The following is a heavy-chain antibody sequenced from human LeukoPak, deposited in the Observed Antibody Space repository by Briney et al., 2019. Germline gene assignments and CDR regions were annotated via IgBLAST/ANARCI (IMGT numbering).Heavy chain of an antibody. CDR1: GFTFSNYG. Sequence: GGSLRLSCAASGFTFSNYGMHWVRQAPGKGLEWVAFIRDDGSNKYYADSVKGRFTISRDNSKNTLYLQMNILRPDDTTVYYCAKGAFTSSWTYFDYWGQGALVTVSS. D-gene: IGHD6-13*01. CDR2: IRDDGSNK. J-gene: IGHJ4*02. V-gene: IGHV3-30*02. CDR3: AKGAFTSSWTYFDY.